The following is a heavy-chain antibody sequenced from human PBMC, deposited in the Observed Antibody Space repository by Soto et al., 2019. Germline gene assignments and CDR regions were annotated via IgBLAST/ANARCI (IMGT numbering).Heavy chain of an antibody. CDR1: GGSFSGYY. J-gene: IGHJ6*02. D-gene: IGHD3-22*01. CDR3: AREYYYDSSGYYYYGMDV. CDR2: INHSGST. Sequence: SETLSLTCAVYGGSFSGYYWSWIRQPPGKGLEWIGEINHSGSTNYNPSLKSRVTISVDTSKNQFSLKLSSVTAADTAVYYCAREYYYDSSGYYYYGMDVWGQGTTVTVSS. V-gene: IGHV4-34*01.